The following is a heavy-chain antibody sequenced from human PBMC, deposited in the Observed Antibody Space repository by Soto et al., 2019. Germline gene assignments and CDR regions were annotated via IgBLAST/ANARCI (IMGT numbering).Heavy chain of an antibody. J-gene: IGHJ4*02. CDR2: IYYSGST. CDR3: ARSVPRYYYGSGASKLFDY. Sequence: QLQLQESGPGLVKPSETLSLTCTVSGGSISSSSYYWGWIRQPPGKGLEWIGSIYYSGSTYYNPSLKSRVTISVDTSKNQFSLKLSSVTAADTAVYYCARSVPRYYYGSGASKLFDYWGQGTLVTVSS. D-gene: IGHD3-10*01. V-gene: IGHV4-39*01. CDR1: GGSISSSSYY.